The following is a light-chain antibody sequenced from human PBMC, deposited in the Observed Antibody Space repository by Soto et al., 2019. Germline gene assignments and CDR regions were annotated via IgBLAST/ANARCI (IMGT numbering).Light chain of an antibody. Sequence: EIVLTQSPGTLSLSPGERATLSCRASQSVSSNYLAWYQQTPGQAPRLLIYSASSRATGIPDRFSGSGSGTDFTLTISRLEPDDFAVYYCQQYGRSPRYTFGQGTKLEIK. CDR1: QSVSSNY. CDR2: SAS. CDR3: QQYGRSPRYT. V-gene: IGKV3-20*01. J-gene: IGKJ2*01.